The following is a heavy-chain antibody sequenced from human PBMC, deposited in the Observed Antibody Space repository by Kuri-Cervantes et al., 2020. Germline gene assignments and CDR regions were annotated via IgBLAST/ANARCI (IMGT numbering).Heavy chain of an antibody. V-gene: IGHV3-30-3*01. D-gene: IGHD4-17*01. CDR3: TTEDYEFDP. CDR2: ISYDGSNK. J-gene: IGHJ5*02. Sequence: GGSLRLSCAASGFTVSSNYMSWVRQAPGKGLEWVAVISYDGSNKYYADSVKGRFTISRDNSKNTLYLQMNSLKTEDTAVYYCTTEDYEFDPWGQGTLVTVSS. CDR1: GFTVSSNY.